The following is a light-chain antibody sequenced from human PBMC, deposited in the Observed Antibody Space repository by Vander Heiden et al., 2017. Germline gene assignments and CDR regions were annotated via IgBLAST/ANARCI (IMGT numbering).Light chain of an antibody. CDR1: SSNIGAGYD. CDR3: QSYDSSLSVRV. Sequence: QSALTQLPSVSAAPGQRVTIPCTGSSSNIGAGYDVHWYQQLPGTAPKLLIYGNSNRPSGVPDRFSGSKSGTSASLAITGLQAEDEADYYCQSYDSSLSVRVFGTGTKVTVL. CDR2: GNS. J-gene: IGLJ1*01. V-gene: IGLV1-40*01.